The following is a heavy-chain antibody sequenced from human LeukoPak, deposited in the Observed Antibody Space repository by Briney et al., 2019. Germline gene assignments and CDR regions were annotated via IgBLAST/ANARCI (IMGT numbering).Heavy chain of an antibody. CDR1: GYTFTSYG. D-gene: IGHD6-19*01. V-gene: IGHV1-18*04. CDR2: ISAYNGNT. Sequence: ASVKVSCKASGYTFTSYGISWVRQAPGHGLEWIGWISAYNGNTNYAQKLQDRVTMTTDTSTSTAYMELRSLRSDDTAVYYWARRAVAGAFDYWGQGTLVTVSS. CDR3: ARRAVAGAFDY. J-gene: IGHJ4*02.